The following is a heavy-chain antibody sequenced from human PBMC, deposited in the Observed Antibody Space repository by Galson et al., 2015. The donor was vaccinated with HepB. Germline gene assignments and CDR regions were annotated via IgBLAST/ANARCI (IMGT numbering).Heavy chain of an antibody. V-gene: IGHV2-70*11. CDR2: IDWDGDE. Sequence: PALVKPTQTLTLTCTFSGFSLSTSGMCVSWIRQPPGKALEWLARIDWDGDEYYSTSLKTRRTLSKDTSKNTVVLTMTDMDPVDTATYYCARTRITMIGYGLDVWGQGTTVTVSS. CDR1: GFSLSTSGMC. D-gene: IGHD3-22*01. CDR3: ARTRITMIGYGLDV. J-gene: IGHJ6*02.